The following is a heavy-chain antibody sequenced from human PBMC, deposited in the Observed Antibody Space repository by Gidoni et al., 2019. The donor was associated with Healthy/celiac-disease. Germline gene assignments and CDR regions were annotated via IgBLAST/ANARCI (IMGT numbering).Heavy chain of an antibody. Sequence: EVQLVESGGGLVKPGGSLRLSCAASGFTFSSYSMNWVRQAPGKGLEWVSSISSSSSYIYYADSVKGRFTISRDNAKNSLYLQMNSLRAEDTAVYYCARDYYGSGSYYVLRSYYGMDVWGQGTTVTVSS. D-gene: IGHD3-10*01. CDR2: ISSSSSYI. V-gene: IGHV3-21*01. J-gene: IGHJ6*02. CDR1: GFTFSSYS. CDR3: ARDYYGSGSYYVLRSYYGMDV.